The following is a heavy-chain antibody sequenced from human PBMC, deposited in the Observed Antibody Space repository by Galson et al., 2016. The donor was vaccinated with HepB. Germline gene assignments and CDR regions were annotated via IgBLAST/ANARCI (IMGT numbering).Heavy chain of an antibody. CDR3: AREWGLVILEANYYGMDV. J-gene: IGHJ6*02. V-gene: IGHV3-30*03. CDR1: GFSFHTYS. Sequence: SLRLSCAASGFSFHTYSIHWVRQAPGKGLEWVALITSDASAQYYADSVKGRFTISRDNSKNTLFLQMDSLRDEDTAVYYCAREWGLVILEANYYGMDVWGQGTTVTVSS. CDR2: ITSDASAQ. D-gene: IGHD3/OR15-3a*01.